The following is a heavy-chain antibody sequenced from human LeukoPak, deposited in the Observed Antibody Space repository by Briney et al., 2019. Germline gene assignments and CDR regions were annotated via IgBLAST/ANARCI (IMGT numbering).Heavy chain of an antibody. J-gene: IGHJ4*02. CDR3: ARRAGGYSHPYDY. D-gene: IGHD4-23*01. Sequence: PGGSLRLSCAASGFTLSSYAMSWVRQAPGKGLEWVSLIYSGGTTYYADSVKGRFTISRDNSENTLYLRMNSLRAEDTAVYYCARRAGGYSHPYDYWGQGILVTVSS. V-gene: IGHV3-53*01. CDR2: IYSGGTT. CDR1: GFTLSSYA.